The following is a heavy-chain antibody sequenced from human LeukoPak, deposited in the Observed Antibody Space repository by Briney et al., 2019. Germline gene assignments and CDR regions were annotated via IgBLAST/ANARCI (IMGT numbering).Heavy chain of an antibody. J-gene: IGHJ4*02. CDR3: ARGRSTVTTSPFDY. D-gene: IGHD4-17*01. V-gene: IGHV4-34*01. CDR2: INHSGST. CDR1: GGPFSGYY. Sequence: KASETLSLTCAVYGGPFSGYYWSWIRQPPGKGLEWIGEINHSGSTNYNPSLKSRVTISVDTSKNQFSLKLSSVTAADTAVYYCARGRSTVTTSPFDYWGQGTLVTVSS.